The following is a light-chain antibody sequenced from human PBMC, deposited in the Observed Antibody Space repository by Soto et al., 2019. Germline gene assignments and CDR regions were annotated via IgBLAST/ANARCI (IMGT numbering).Light chain of an antibody. CDR3: QQYNSYGT. CDR2: DAS. Sequence: DIPMTQSPSTLSASVGDRVTITCRASQSIGSSLAWYHQKPGKGPKLLIYDASTLESGAPSRFSGSGFGTEFALTISSLQPDDFATYYCQQYNSYGTFGQGTKLEIK. CDR1: QSIGSS. J-gene: IGKJ2*01. V-gene: IGKV1-5*01.